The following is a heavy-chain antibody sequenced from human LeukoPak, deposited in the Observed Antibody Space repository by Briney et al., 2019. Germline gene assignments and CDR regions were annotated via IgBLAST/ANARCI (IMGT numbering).Heavy chain of an antibody. J-gene: IGHJ4*02. CDR1: GFTFSSYW. D-gene: IGHD6-19*01. CDR2: IKQDGREK. Sequence: GGSLRLSCAASGFTFSSYWLSWVRQAPGKGLEWVANIKQDGREKYYVDSVKGRFTISRDNAKNSLYLQMNSLRAEDTAVYYCATIAVEVCYDYWGQGTLVTVSS. CDR3: ATIAVEVCYDY. V-gene: IGHV3-7*03.